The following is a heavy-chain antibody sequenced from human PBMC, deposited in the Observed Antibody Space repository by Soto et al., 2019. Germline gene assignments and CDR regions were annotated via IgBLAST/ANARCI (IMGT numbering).Heavy chain of an antibody. CDR1: GFTFSRQA. V-gene: IGHV3-33*01. CDR2: IWYHGVDK. D-gene: IGHD2-15*01. J-gene: IGHJ4*02. CDR3: ATGFLGLCTGGNCPLDS. Sequence: QVQLVESGGGVVQPERSLRLSCAASGFTFSRQAMHWVRQAPGRGLEWVAVIWYHGVDKYYADSLKGRFTISRDNSKNTVYLQMNSLRGEDTAVYYCATGFLGLCTGGNCPLDSWGQGSLVTVSS.